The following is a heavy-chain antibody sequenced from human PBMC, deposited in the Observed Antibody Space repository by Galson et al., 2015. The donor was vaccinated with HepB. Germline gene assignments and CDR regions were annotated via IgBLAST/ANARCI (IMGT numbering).Heavy chain of an antibody. V-gene: IGHV3-30*03. CDR3: AESSGWYSSDYFDY. Sequence: SLRLSCAASGFTFSSYGMHWVRQAPGKGLEWVAVISYDGSNKYYADSVRGRFTISRDNSKNTLYLQMNSLRAEDTAVYYCAESSGWYSSDYFDYWGQGTLVTVSS. CDR1: GFTFSSYG. J-gene: IGHJ4*02. CDR2: ISYDGSNK. D-gene: IGHD6-19*01.